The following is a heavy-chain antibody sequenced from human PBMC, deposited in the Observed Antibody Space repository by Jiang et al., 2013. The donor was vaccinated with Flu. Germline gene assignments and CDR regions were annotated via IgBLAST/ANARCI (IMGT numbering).Heavy chain of an antibody. CDR2: IDWGDDK. V-gene: IGHV2-70*01. Sequence: TQTLTLTCTFSGFSLSTSGMCVSWIRQPPGKALEWLALIDWGDDKYYSTSLRTRLTISKDTSKNQVVLTMTNMDPVDTATYYCARTTPSYYDSSGGAFDIWGQGTVVTVSS. CDR1: GFSLSTSGMC. CDR3: ARTTPSYYDSSGGAFDI. J-gene: IGHJ3*02. D-gene: IGHD3-22*01.